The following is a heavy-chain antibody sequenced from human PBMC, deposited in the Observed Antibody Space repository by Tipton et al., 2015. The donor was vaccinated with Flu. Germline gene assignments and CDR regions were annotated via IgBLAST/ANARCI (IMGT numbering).Heavy chain of an antibody. D-gene: IGHD3-10*01. J-gene: IGHJ6*02. CDR1: GDSISSDYY. CDR3: ARDQGFGGGLAYDYYAMDV. CDR2: VSRPGST. Sequence: TLSLTCAVSGDSISSDYYWGWIRQFPGKGLEWIGTVSRPGSTVYNPSLKSRLSISVDTSKNQFSLKLISMTAADTAVYYCARDQGFGGGLAYDYYAMDVWGQGTTVTVSS. V-gene: IGHV4-38-2*02.